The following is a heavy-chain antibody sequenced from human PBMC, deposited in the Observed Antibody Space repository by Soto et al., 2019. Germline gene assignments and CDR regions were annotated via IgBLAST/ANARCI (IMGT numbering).Heavy chain of an antibody. D-gene: IGHD6-19*01. V-gene: IGHV1-3*01. CDR2: IHAGDGNT. Sequence: ASVKVSCKASGYTFTSHAIHWVRQAPGQRLEWMGWIHAGDGNTKYSQKFQGRVTVTRDTSASTAYMELSSLRCEDTAVYYCAGWSKSIGWSLWGQGTLVTVSS. CDR1: GYTFTSHA. CDR3: AGWSKSIGWSL. J-gene: IGHJ1*01.